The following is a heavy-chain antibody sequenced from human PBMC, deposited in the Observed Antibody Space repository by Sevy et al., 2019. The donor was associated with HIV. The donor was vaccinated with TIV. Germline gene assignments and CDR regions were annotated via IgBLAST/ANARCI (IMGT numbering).Heavy chain of an antibody. J-gene: IGHJ5*02. CDR2: IDTTGTA. D-gene: IGHD3-22*01. CDR3: VRDTQRSGYYCVTLPRASDL. CDR1: GFDFRSYE. Sequence: GESLKISCAASGFDFRSYEMSWVRQAPGKGLQWVSYIDTTGTAIYADSVKGRITISRDNAKNSLFVQMYGLRPDDRAVYYCVRDTQRSGYYCVTLPRASDLWGQGTLVTVSS. V-gene: IGHV3-48*03.